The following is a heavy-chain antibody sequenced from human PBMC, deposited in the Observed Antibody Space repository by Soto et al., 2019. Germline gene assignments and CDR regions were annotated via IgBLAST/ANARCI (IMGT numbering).Heavy chain of an antibody. J-gene: IGHJ4*02. CDR1: GYTFTSYG. Sequence: ASVKVSCKASGYTFTSYGISWVRQAPGQGLEWMGWISAYNGNTNYAQKLQGRVTMTRNTSISTAYMELSSLRSEDTAVYYCILNLDYFDYWGQGTLVTVSS. CDR2: ISAYNGNT. CDR3: ILNLDYFDY. D-gene: IGHD1-1*01. V-gene: IGHV1-18*01.